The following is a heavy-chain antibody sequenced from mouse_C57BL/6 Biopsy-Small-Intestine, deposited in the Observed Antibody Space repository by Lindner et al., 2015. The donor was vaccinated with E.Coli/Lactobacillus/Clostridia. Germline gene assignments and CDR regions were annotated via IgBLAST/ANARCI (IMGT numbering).Heavy chain of an antibody. Sequence: VQLQESGPVLVKPGASVKMSCKASGYTFTDYYMNWVKQSHGRALSGLELLILTTVVLATTRKFKGKATLTVDKSSSTAYMELNSLTSEDSAVYYCARSRDYYGSSYGAWGQGTLVTVSA. CDR3: ARSRDYYGSSYGA. J-gene: IGHJ3*01. D-gene: IGHD1-1*01. CDR1: GYTFTDYY. CDR2: LILTTVVL. V-gene: IGHV1-19*01.